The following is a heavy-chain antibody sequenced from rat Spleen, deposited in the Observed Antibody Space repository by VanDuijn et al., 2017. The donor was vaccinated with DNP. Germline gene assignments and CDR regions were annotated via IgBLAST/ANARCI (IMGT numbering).Heavy chain of an antibody. Sequence: EVQLVESGGGLEQPGGSLKLSCAASGFTFSDYALAWIRQVPGKGLEWVASITSGGGTTSYPDSVKDKFTISRDNAQNTLYLQMSKLGSEDTATYYCARGGRSYFDYWGQGVMVTVSS. D-gene: IGHD1-11*01. CDR1: GFTFSDYA. CDR3: ARGGRSYFDY. J-gene: IGHJ2*01. CDR2: ITSGGGTT. V-gene: IGHV5S23*01.